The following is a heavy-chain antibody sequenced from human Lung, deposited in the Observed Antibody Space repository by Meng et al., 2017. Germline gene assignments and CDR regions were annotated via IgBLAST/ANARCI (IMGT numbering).Heavy chain of an antibody. Sequence: QVRRVHAGVRVQKLGTSGKVSCKPSGYSFPDVVLYWVRRAPGQGLEWMGRIDPKSGDTHYAQRFQGRVTMTGDTSISTAYMELSGLRSDDTAMYYCARDEDISAAGKLFGDYWGQGTLVTVSS. CDR3: ARDEDISAAGKLFGDY. CDR1: GYSFPDVV. D-gene: IGHD6-13*01. CDR2: IDPKSGDT. V-gene: IGHV1-2*06. J-gene: IGHJ4*02.